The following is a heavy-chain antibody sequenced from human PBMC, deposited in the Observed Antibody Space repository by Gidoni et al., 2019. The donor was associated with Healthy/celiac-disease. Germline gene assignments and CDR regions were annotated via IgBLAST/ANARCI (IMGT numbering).Heavy chain of an antibody. D-gene: IGHD3-3*01. CDR3: ARDSGFLEWLGPFDY. V-gene: IGHV3-30-3*01. Sequence: QVQLVESGGGGVQPGRALRLSCAAFGFTFSSYAMHWVRQAPGKGLEWVAVISYDGSNKYYADSVKGRFTISRDNSKNTLYLQMNSLRAEDTAVYYCARDSGFLEWLGPFDYWGQGTLVTVSS. J-gene: IGHJ4*02. CDR2: ISYDGSNK. CDR1: GFTFSSYA.